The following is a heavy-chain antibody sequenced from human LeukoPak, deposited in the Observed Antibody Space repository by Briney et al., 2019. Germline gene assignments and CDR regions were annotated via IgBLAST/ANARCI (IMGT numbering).Heavy chain of an antibody. CDR1: GFTLSSYG. V-gene: IGHV3-30*18. Sequence: GGSLRLSCVASGFTLSSYGMHWVRQAPGKGLEWVAVTSYDGSNKYYADSVKGRFTISRDNSKSTLYLQMDSLRVEDTAVYYCAKDRNSRTSSLAVFDIWGQGTMVTVSS. CDR3: AKDRNSRTSSLAVFDI. D-gene: IGHD2-2*01. CDR2: TSYDGSNK. J-gene: IGHJ3*02.